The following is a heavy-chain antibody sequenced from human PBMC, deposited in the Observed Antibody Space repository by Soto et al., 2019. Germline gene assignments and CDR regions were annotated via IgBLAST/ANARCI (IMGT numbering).Heavy chain of an antibody. J-gene: IGHJ5*02. V-gene: IGHV4-31*03. CDR1: RGSIRRCGYD. Sequence: KTSETLYIACTVSRGSIRRCGYDGSWICQHPGKGLEWIGYIYYSGRTYHNPSLKSRITISVDTSKNQFSLKLSSVTAADTAVYYCARAGAANWFDPWGQGTLVTVSS. CDR2: IYYSGRT. CDR3: ARAGAANWFDP.